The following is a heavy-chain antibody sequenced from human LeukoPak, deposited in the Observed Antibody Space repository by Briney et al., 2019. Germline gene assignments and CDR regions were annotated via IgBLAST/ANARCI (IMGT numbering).Heavy chain of an antibody. CDR3: ARALKYRAMGYYSYMDV. J-gene: IGHJ6*03. CDR2: INEDGSEK. CDR1: GYTFSPYW. D-gene: IGHD5-18*01. Sequence: GGSLRLSCTTSGYTFSPYWMTWVRQVPGKGLEWVANINEDGSEKHYADSVKGRFTISRDNAKNTLYLQMNSLRAEDTAVYYCARALKYRAMGYYSYMDVWGKGTTVTVSS. V-gene: IGHV3-7*01.